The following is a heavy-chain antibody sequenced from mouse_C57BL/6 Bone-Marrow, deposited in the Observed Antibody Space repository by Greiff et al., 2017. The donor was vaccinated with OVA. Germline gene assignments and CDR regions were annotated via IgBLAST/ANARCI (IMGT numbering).Heavy chain of an antibody. J-gene: IGHJ2*01. CDR2: IDPETGGT. V-gene: IGHV1-15*01. CDR1: GYTFTDYE. D-gene: IGHD1-1*01. Sequence: QVQLQQSGAELVRPGASVTLSCKASGYTFTDYEMHWVKQTPMHGLEWIGAIDPETGGTAYNQKFKGKAILTADKSSSTAYMELRSLTSEDSAVYYCTRNYGSSYDYWGQGTTLTVSS. CDR3: TRNYGSSYDY.